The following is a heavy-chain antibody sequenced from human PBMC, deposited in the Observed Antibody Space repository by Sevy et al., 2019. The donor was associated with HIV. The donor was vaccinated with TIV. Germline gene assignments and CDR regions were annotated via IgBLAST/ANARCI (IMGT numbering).Heavy chain of an antibody. CDR1: GFTFSSYE. V-gene: IGHV3-48*03. Sequence: GESLKISCAASGFTFSSYEMNWVRQAPGKGLEWVSYISSSGSTIYYADSVKGRFTISRDNSKNTVYLQMNSLRAEDTAIYYCARDRGEILSSAFDYWGQGTLVTVSS. J-gene: IGHJ4*02. CDR2: ISSSGSTI. D-gene: IGHD3-16*01. CDR3: ARDRGEILSSAFDY.